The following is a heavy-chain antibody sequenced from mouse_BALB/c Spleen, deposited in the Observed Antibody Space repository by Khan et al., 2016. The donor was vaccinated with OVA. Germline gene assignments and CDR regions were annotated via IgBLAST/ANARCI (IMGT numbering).Heavy chain of an antibody. V-gene: IGHV2-6-7*01. CDR1: GFSLNGYG. CDR2: IWGDGST. D-gene: IGHD2-10*01. CDR3: DRAYYGNCREAMDY. Sequence: VQLQESGPGLVVPSQSLSITCTVSGFSLNGYGVNWVRQPPGKGLEWLGMIWGDGSTDYNSALKSRLSISTDKSNSQVFVKMNILQTDDTAMYYCDRAYYGNCREAMDYGGQGTSVTISS. J-gene: IGHJ4*01.